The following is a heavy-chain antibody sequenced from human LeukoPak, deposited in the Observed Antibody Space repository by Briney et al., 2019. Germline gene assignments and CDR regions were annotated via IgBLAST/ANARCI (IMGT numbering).Heavy chain of an antibody. J-gene: IGHJ6*02. CDR3: ARDWHYYYYGMDV. Sequence: PSETLSLTCAVYGGSFSGYYWSWIRQPPGKGLEWIGEINHSGSTNYNPSLKSRVTISVDTSKNQLSLKLSSVTAADTAVYYCARDWHYYYYGMDVWGQGTTVTVSS. CDR1: GGSFSGYY. V-gene: IGHV4-34*01. CDR2: INHSGST.